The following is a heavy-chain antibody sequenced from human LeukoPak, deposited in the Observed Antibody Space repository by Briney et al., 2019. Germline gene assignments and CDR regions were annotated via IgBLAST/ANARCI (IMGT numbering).Heavy chain of an antibody. Sequence: ASVKVSCKASGYTFTSYDINWVRQATGQGLEWMGWMNPNSGNTGYAQKFQGRVTMTRNTSISTAYMELSSLRSEDTAAYYCARDSSPYDSSGYYEPFDYWGQGTLVTVSS. CDR2: MNPNSGNT. J-gene: IGHJ4*02. CDR3: ARDSSPYDSSGYYEPFDY. V-gene: IGHV1-8*01. D-gene: IGHD3-22*01. CDR1: GYTFTSYD.